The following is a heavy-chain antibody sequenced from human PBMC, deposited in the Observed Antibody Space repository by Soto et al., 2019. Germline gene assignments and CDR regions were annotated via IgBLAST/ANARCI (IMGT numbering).Heavy chain of an antibody. J-gene: IGHJ5*02. D-gene: IGHD2-2*01. Sequence: ASGKVSCRASGYTFTSRGISWVRQAPGQGLEWMGWISAYNGNTNYAQKLQGRVTMTTDTSTSTAYMELSSLRSEDTAVYSCARDCSSTSCYAYPWGQGTLVTVSS. CDR2: ISAYNGNT. V-gene: IGHV1-18*01. CDR3: ARDCSSTSCYAYP. CDR1: GYTFTSRG.